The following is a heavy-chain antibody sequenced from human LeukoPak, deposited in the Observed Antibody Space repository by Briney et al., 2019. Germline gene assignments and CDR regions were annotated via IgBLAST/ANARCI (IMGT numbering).Heavy chain of an antibody. V-gene: IGHV4-34*01. Sequence: SETLSLTCAVYGGSFSGYYWSWIRQPPGKGLEWIGEINHSGSTNYNPSLKSRVTISVDTSKNQFSLKLSSVTAAHTDVYYCARRPGYQLLRFDYWGQATLAIVSS. CDR2: INHSGST. CDR1: GGSFSGYY. J-gene: IGHJ4*02. CDR3: ARRPGYQLLRFDY. D-gene: IGHD2-2*01.